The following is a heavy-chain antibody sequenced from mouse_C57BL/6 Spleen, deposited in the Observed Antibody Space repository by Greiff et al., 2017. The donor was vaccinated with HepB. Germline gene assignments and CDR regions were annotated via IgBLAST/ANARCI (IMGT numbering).Heavy chain of an antibody. CDR1: GYTFTSYW. CDR2: IYPSDSET. D-gene: IGHD2-4*01. J-gene: IGHJ2*01. V-gene: IGHV1-61*01. Sequence: QVQLQQPGAELVRPGSSVKLSCKASGYTFTSYWMDWVKQRPGQGLEWIGNIYPSDSETHYNQKFKDKATLTVDKSSSTAYMQLSSLTSEDSAVYYCARVIRNYFDYWGQGTTLTVSS. CDR3: ARVIRNYFDY.